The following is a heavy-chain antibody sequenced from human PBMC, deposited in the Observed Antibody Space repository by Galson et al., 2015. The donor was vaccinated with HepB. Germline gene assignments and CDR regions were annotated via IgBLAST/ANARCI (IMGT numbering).Heavy chain of an antibody. D-gene: IGHD3-10*01. CDR1: GYTFTSYY. CDR3: ARDKLYGSGSYYNSYYYYGMDV. CDR2: INPSGGST. Sequence: SVKVSCKASGYTFTSYYMHWVRQAPGQGLEWMGIINPSGGSTSYAQKFQGRVTMTRDTSTSTVYMELSSLRSEDTAVYYCARDKLYGSGSYYNSYYYYGMDVWGQGTTVTVSS. J-gene: IGHJ6*02. V-gene: IGHV1-46*01.